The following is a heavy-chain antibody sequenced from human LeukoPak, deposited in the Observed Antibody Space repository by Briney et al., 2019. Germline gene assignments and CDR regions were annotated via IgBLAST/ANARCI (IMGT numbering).Heavy chain of an antibody. CDR3: ARTRNSYYYDSSGYYYVFDY. V-gene: IGHV4-39*07. D-gene: IGHD3-22*01. J-gene: IGHJ4*02. CDR2: IYYSGST. Sequence: SETLSLTCTVSGGSISSSSYYWGWIRQPPGKGLEWIGSIYYSGSTYYNPSLKSRVTISVDTSKNQLSLKLSAVTAADTAVYYCARTRNSYYYDSSGYYYVFDYWGQGTLVTVSS. CDR1: GGSISSSSYY.